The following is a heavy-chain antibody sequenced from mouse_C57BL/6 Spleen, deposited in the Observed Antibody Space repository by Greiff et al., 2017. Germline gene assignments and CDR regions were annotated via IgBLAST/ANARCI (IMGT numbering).Heavy chain of an antibody. CDR2: ISDGGSYT. J-gene: IGHJ2*01. Sequence: EVQGVESGGGLVKPGGSLKLSCAASGFTFSSYAMAWVRQTPEKRLEWVATISDGGSYTYYPDNVKGRFTISRANAKNNLYLQMRHLKSEDTAMYSCARGRVYFDYWGQGTTLTVSS. V-gene: IGHV5-4*01. CDR3: ARGRVYFDY. CDR1: GFTFSSYA.